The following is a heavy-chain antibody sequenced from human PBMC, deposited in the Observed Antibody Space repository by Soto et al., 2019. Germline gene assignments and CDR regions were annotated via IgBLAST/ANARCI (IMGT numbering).Heavy chain of an antibody. CDR3: ARDDRSGYFFDY. Sequence: QLQLQESGSGLVKPSQTLSLTCAVSGDSISSGGYPWNWIRQPPGKGLEWIGYIYHSGGTDYNPSLKSRVTISVDRSKNQFSLNLRSVTAADTAVYYCARDDRSGYFFDYWGQGTLVTVSS. V-gene: IGHV4-30-2*01. D-gene: IGHD3-22*01. J-gene: IGHJ4*02. CDR2: IYHSGGT. CDR1: GDSISSGGYP.